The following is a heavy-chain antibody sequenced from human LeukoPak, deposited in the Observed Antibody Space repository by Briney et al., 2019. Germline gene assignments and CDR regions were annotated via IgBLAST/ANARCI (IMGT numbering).Heavy chain of an antibody. CDR2: IKRDGSEK. D-gene: IGHD1-1*01. V-gene: IGHV3-7*01. CDR3: VGDRTGTPIL. J-gene: IGHJ4*02. Sequence: GGSLRRSCSASGFTFSNYWMSWVRQAPGKGLEWVANIKRDGSEKYYVDSVKGRFTISRDNAKNSLYLQMNSLRAEDTAVYYCVGDRTGTPILWGQGTLVTVSS. CDR1: GFTFSNYW.